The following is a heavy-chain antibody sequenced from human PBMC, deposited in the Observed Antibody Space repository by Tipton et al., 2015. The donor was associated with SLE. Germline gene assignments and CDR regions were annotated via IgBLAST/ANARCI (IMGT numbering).Heavy chain of an antibody. CDR3: ARVSEKGGKWVRYFDY. J-gene: IGHJ4*02. CDR2: IYPGDSDT. D-gene: IGHD5-12*01. V-gene: IGHV5-51*03. Sequence: VQLVQSGAEVKKPGESLKISCKGSGYTFTSYWIGWVRQMPGKGLEWMGIIYPGDSDTRYSPSFQGQVTISADKSISTAYVQWSSLQASDTATYYCARVSEKGGKWVRYFDYWGQGTLVTVSS. CDR1: GYTFTSYW.